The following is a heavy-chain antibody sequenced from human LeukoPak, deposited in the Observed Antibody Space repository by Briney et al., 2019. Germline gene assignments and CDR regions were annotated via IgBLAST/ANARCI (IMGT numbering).Heavy chain of an antibody. CDR2: ISSSSSYI. CDR1: GFTFSSYS. V-gene: IGHV3-21*01. D-gene: IGHD4-23*01. J-gene: IGHJ4*02. CDR3: ARSYGGYDPFDY. Sequence: GGSLRLSCAASGFTFSSYSMNWVRQAPGKGLEWVSSISSSSSYIYYADSVKGRFTISRDNAKNSLYLQMNSLRAEDTAVYYCARSYGGYDPFDYWGQGTLVTVSS.